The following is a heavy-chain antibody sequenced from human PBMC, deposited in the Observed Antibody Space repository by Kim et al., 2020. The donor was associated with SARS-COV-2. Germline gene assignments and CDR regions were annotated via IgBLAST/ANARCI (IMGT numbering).Heavy chain of an antibody. CDR2: IYSGGST. CDR3: ASEKRGYFVSSGFLNNYWYFDL. V-gene: IGHV3-66*01. D-gene: IGHD3-22*01. Sequence: GGSLRLSCAASGFTINNNYMSWVRQAPGKGLEWVSVIYSGGSTYYADSVKGRFTISRDNSKSTLYLQMNSLRAEDTAVYYCASEKRGYFVSSGFLNNYWYFDLWGRGTLVTVSS. CDR1: GFTINNNY. J-gene: IGHJ2*01.